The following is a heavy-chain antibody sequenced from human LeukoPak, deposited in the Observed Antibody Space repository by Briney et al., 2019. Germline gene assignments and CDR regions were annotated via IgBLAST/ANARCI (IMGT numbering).Heavy chain of an antibody. CDR3: AREVQLERRVPVMIDY. CDR1: GFTFSSYA. CDR2: ISSNGGST. V-gene: IGHV3-64*01. J-gene: IGHJ4*02. Sequence: PGGSLRLSCAASGFTFSSYAMHLLRQAPGKGLEYVSAISSNGGSTYYANSVKGRFTIYRDNSKNTLYLQMGSLRAEDMAVYYCAREVQLERRVPVMIDYWGQGTLVTVSS. D-gene: IGHD1-1*01.